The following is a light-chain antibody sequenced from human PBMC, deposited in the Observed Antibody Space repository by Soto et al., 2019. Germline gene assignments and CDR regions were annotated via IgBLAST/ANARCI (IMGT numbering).Light chain of an antibody. CDR3: SSYTSSSTYG. CDR1: RSDVGGYNY. V-gene: IGLV2-14*01. CDR2: DVT. J-gene: IGLJ1*01. Sequence: QSALTQPASVSGSPGQSITISCTGTRSDVGGYNYVYWHQQHPGKAPKLMIYDVTNLPSGFFDRFSGSKSGNTASLTIFGLQAEDEADYYCSSYTSSSTYGFGAGTKVTVL.